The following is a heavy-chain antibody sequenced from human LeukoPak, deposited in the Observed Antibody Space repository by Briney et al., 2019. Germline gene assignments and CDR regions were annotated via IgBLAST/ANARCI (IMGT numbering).Heavy chain of an antibody. CDR3: AKDQSHRRLGTLDY. D-gene: IGHD4-23*01. CDR1: GFTFSSYW. V-gene: IGHV3-7*03. J-gene: IGHJ4*02. CDR2: IKQDGSEK. Sequence: PGGSLRLSCAASGFTFSSYWMSWVRQAPGKGLEWVANIKQDGSEKYYVDSVRGRFTIFRDNAKNSLYLQMNSLRAEDMALYYCAKDQSHRRLGTLDYWGQGTLVTVSS.